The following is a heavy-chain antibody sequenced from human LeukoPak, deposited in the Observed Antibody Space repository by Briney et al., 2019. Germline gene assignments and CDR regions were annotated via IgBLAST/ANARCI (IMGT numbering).Heavy chain of an antibody. V-gene: IGHV4-34*01. J-gene: IGHJ6*03. CDR2: INHSGSN. CDR3: ARDRVEYQLLYGGYYYYYMDV. CDR1: GGSFSGYY. D-gene: IGHD2-2*02. Sequence: SETLSLTCAVYGGSFSGYYWSWIRQPPGKGLEWIGEINHSGSNNYNPSLKSRVTISVDTSKNQFSLKLSSVTAADTAVYYCARDRVEYQLLYGGYYYYYMDVWGKGTTVTVSS.